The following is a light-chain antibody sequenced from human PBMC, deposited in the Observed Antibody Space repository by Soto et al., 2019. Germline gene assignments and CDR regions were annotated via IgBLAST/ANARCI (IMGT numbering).Light chain of an antibody. CDR3: SSYTIASVL. J-gene: IGLJ2*01. Sequence: QSALTQPASVSGSPGQSITISCTGTSSDIGSYNYVSWYQQHPGKAPKLIIYDVVNRPSGVSIRFSGSKSDNTASLTISGLQAEDEADYFCSSYTIASVLFGGGTKLTVL. CDR2: DVV. V-gene: IGLV2-14*03. CDR1: SSDIGSYNY.